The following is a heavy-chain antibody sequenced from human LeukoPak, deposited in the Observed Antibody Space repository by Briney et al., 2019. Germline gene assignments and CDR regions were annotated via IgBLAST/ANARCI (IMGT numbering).Heavy chain of an antibody. CDR2: TIPIFGTA. D-gene: IGHD2-15*01. CDR3: ARAHSRNYYYYGMDV. J-gene: IGHJ6*02. CDR1: GYTFSNYA. V-gene: IGHV1-69*13. Sequence: GASVKVSCKASGYTFSNYAISWVRQAPGQGLEWMGGTIPIFGTAHYTQKFQGRVTIAADGSTSTVYMELSSLRSEDTAVYYCARAHSRNYYYYGMDVWGQGTTVTVSS.